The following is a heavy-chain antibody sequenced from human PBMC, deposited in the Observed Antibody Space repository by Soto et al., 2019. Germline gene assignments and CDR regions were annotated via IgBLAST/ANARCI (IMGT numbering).Heavy chain of an antibody. J-gene: IGHJ6*02. D-gene: IGHD3-10*01. Sequence: QVQLQESGPGLVKPSQTLSLTCTVSGGSISSGGYYWSWIRQHPGKGLEWIGCIYYSGSTYYNPSLKSRVTISVDTSKNQFSLKLSSVTAADTAVYYCARDYYGSGRASYYYYYGMDVWGQGTTVTVSS. CDR1: GGSISSGGYY. CDR2: IYYSGST. V-gene: IGHV4-31*03. CDR3: ARDYYGSGRASYYYYYGMDV.